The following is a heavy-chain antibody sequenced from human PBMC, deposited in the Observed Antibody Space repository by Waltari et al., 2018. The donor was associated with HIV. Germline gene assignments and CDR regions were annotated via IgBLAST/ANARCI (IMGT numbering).Heavy chain of an antibody. J-gene: IGHJ4*02. CDR2: INTNTGNP. CDR3: ARAREWELLYPIDY. CDR1: GYTFINYA. V-gene: IGHV7-4-1*02. D-gene: IGHD1-26*01. Sequence: QVQLVQSGSELKKPGASVKVSCKASGYTFINYAMNWVRQAPGQGLEWMGWINTNTGNPTDAPGFTGRFVFSLASSVSTAYLQISSLKTEDTAVYYCARAREWELLYPIDYWGQGTLVTVS.